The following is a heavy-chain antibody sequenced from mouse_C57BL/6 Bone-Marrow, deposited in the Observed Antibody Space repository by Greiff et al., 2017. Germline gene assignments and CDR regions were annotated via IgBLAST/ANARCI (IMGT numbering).Heavy chain of an antibody. V-gene: IGHV5-9-1*02. CDR3: TRGAAWFAY. CDR1: GFTFSSYA. CDR2: ISSGGDYI. J-gene: IGHJ3*01. Sequence: EVQLVESGGDLVKPGGSLKLSCAASGFTFSSYAMSWVRQTPEKRLEWVAYISSGGDYIYYADTVKGRFTISRDNARNTLYLQMSSLKSEDTAMYYCTRGAAWFAYWGQGTLVTVSA.